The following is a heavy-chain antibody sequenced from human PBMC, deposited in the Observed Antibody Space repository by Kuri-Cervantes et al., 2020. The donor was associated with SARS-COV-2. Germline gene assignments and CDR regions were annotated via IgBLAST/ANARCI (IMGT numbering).Heavy chain of an antibody. J-gene: IGHJ4*02. D-gene: IGHD3-22*01. CDR2: INSDGSST. CDR3: AKDSGYYDSSGYYRY. Sequence: GESLKISCAASGFAFSSYWMHWVRQAPGKGLVWVSRINSDGSSTSYADSVKGRFTISRDNAKNTLYLQMNSLRAEDKAVYYCAKDSGYYDSSGYYRYWGQGTLVTVSS. V-gene: IGHV3-74*01. CDR1: GFAFSSYW.